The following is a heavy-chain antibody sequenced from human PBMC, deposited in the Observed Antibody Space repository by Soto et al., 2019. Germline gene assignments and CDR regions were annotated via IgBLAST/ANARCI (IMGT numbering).Heavy chain of an antibody. CDR1: GFTFSNYP. V-gene: IGHV3-23*01. CDR3: AKRPLTAAGFDY. Sequence: EVQLLESGGGLVQPGGSLRLSCAASGFTFSNYPMTWVRQAPGKGLEGVSVITGSGGGTYFLDSVKGRFTISRDNSKNTVYLQMNSLRAEDTAVYYCAKRPLTAAGFDYWGQGTLVTVSS. D-gene: IGHD6-13*01. CDR2: ITGSGGGT. J-gene: IGHJ4*02.